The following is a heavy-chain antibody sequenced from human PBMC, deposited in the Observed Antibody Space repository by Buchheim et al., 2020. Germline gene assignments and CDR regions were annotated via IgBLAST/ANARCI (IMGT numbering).Heavy chain of an antibody. CDR3: ARDGTSWTYYYGMDV. CDR2: ISSSGSTI. CDR1: GFTFSSYE. D-gene: IGHD2-2*01. V-gene: IGHV3-48*03. J-gene: IGHJ6*02. Sequence: EVQLVESGGGLVQPGGSLRLSCAASGFTFSSYEMNWVRQAPGKGLEWVSYISSSGSTIYYADPVKGRFTISRDNAKNALHLQMNSLRAEDTAVYYCARDGTSWTYYYGMDVWGQGTT.